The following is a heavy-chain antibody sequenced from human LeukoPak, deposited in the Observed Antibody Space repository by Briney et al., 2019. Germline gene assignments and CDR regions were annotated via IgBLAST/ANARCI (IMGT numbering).Heavy chain of an antibody. D-gene: IGHD1-26*01. J-gene: IGHJ1*01. Sequence: SETLSLTCTVSGGSISSGTYYWSWIRQPAGKGLEWIGRIYTSGSTNYNPSLKSRVTISVDTSKNQFSLKLSSVTAADTAVYYCARDLAGGSYLGYFQHWGQGTLVTVSS. CDR2: IYTSGST. CDR1: GGSISSGTYY. V-gene: IGHV4-61*02. CDR3: ARDLAGGSYLGYFQH.